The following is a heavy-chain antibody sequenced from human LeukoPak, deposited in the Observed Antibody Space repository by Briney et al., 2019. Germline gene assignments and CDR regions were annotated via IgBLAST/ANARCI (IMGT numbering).Heavy chain of an antibody. Sequence: GGSLRLSCAASGFTFSSYAMSWVRQAPGTGLEWVSTISGSGGSTYYADSVKGRFTISRGNSKNTLYLQMNSLRAEDTALYYCAKDRATVVPAAGDYWGQGTLVTVSS. V-gene: IGHV3-23*01. CDR2: ISGSGGST. D-gene: IGHD2-2*01. J-gene: IGHJ4*02. CDR1: GFTFSSYA. CDR3: AKDRATVVPAAGDY.